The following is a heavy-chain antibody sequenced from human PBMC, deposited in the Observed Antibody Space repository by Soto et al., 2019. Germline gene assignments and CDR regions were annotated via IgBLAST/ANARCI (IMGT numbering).Heavy chain of an antibody. D-gene: IGHD2-15*01. CDR2: IWYDGSNK. CDR3: ARDPGSAAPCSGGSCYSMWWYFDY. CDR1: GFTFSSYG. V-gene: IGHV3-33*01. J-gene: IGHJ4*02. Sequence: PGGSLRLSCAASGFTFSSYGMHWVRQAPGKGLEWVAVIWYDGSNKYYADSVKGRFTISRDNSKNTLYLQMNSLRAEDTAVYYCARDPGSAAPCSGGSCYSMWWYFDYWGQGTLVTVSS.